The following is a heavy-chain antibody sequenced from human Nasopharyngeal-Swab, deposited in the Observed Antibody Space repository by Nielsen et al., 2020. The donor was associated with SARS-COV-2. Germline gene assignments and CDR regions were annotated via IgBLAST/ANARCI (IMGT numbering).Heavy chain of an antibody. Sequence: GESLKISCAASGFPFNSYSMNWVRQALGRGLEWVAYISSGGDIIYYADSVKGRFAISRDNAKNSLYLQMNSLRDEDTAVYYCARQDGGNAFPGVFDIWGQGTMVTVSS. CDR2: ISSGGDII. V-gene: IGHV3-48*02. CDR1: GFPFNSYS. J-gene: IGHJ3*02. D-gene: IGHD4-23*01. CDR3: ARQDGGNAFPGVFDI.